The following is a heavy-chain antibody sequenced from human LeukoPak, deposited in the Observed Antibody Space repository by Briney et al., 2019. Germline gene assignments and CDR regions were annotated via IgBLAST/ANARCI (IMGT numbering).Heavy chain of an antibody. J-gene: IGHJ4*02. Sequence: PGGSLRLSCAASGFTFSSYAMHWVRQAPGKGLEWVAVISYDGSNKYYADSVKGRFTISRDNSKNTLYLQMNSLRAEDTAVCYCARDRSTVTTGPGYWGQGTLVTVSS. CDR1: GFTFSSYA. V-gene: IGHV3-30-3*01. D-gene: IGHD4-17*01. CDR3: ARDRSTVTTGPGY. CDR2: ISYDGSNK.